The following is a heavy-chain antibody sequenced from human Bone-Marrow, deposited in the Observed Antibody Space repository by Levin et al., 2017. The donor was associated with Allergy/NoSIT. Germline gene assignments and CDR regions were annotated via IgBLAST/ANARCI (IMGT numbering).Heavy chain of an antibody. CDR2: ISSSSSSI. J-gene: IGHJ5*02. Sequence: KPGGSLRLSCAASGFTFETYTMNWVRQSPEKGLEWVSSISSSSSSIYYADSVRGRFTISRDNAKNSLYLQMNSLRAEDTAVYYCARDFRPITVTKWFDPWGQGTLVTVSS. CDR1: GFTFETYT. V-gene: IGHV3-21*01. CDR3: ARDFRPITVTKWFDP. D-gene: IGHD4-17*01.